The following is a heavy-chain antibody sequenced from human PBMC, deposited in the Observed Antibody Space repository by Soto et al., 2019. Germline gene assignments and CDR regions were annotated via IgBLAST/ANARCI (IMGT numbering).Heavy chain of an antibody. V-gene: IGHV1-69*13. CDR2: IIPIFGTA. D-gene: IGHD6-6*01. J-gene: IGHJ6*02. CDR3: ARDKEADSSSYPPTPHYYYYGMEV. Sequence: ASVKVSCKASGGTFSSYVISWVRQAPGQGLEWMGGIIPIFGTANYAQKFQGRVTITADESTSTAYMELSSLRSEDTAVYYCARDKEADSSSYPPTPHYYYYGMEVWGQGTTVTVSS. CDR1: GGTFSSYV.